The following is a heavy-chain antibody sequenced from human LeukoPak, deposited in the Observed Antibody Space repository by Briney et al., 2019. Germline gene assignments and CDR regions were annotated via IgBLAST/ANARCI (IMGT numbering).Heavy chain of an antibody. CDR2: VSYSGTT. CDR3: ARHSRVTSWVMDV. J-gene: IGHJ6*02. D-gene: IGHD4-11*01. V-gene: IGHV4-39*01. CDR1: GGSISSSRYY. Sequence: SETLSLTCTVSGGSISSSRYYWVWVRQPPGEGLEWIGSVSYSGTTYYKSSLKSRVTMSADTSRNQFSLRLTSVTAADTAVYYCARHSRVTSWVMDVWGQGTTVTVSS.